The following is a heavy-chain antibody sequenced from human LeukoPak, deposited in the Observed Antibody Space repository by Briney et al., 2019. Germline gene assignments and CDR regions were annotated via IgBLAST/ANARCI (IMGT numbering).Heavy chain of an antibody. V-gene: IGHV4-4*07. J-gene: IGHJ4*02. D-gene: IGHD3-10*01. CDR2: IYTSGST. Sequence: PLETLSLTCTVSGGSISSYYWSWIRQPAGKGLEWIGRIYTSGSTNYNPSLKSRVTMSVDTSKNQFSLKLSSVTAADTAVYYCASWVFDGSGSYFYYWGQGTLVTVSS. CDR3: ASWVFDGSGSYFYY. CDR1: GGSISSYY.